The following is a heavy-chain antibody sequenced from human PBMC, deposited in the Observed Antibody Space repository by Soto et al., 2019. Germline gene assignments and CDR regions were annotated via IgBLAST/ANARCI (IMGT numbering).Heavy chain of an antibody. CDR1: GFTFSSYG. CDR2: ISYDGSNK. D-gene: IGHD2-15*01. V-gene: IGHV3-30*03. J-gene: IGHJ4*02. CDR3: ARAGGLLLDY. Sequence: QVQLVESGGGVVQPGRSLRLYCAASGFTFSSYGMHWVRQAPGKGLEWVAVISYDGSNKYYADSVKGRFTISRDNSKNTLYLQMNSLRAEDTAVYYCARAGGLLLDYWGQGTLVTVSS.